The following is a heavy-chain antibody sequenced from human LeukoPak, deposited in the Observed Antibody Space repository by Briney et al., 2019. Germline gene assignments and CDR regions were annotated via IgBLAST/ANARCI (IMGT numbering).Heavy chain of an antibody. J-gene: IGHJ5*02. CDR2: INPNSGGT. CDR3: ARDLRIVVVPAAIRYNWFDP. V-gene: IGHV1-2*02. Sequence: ASVKVSCKASGYTFSTYSVSWVRQAPGQGLEWMGWINPNSGGTNYAQKFQGRVTMTRDTSISTAYMELSRLRSDDTAVYYCARDLRIVVVPAAIRYNWFDPWGQGTLVTVSS. D-gene: IGHD2-2*02. CDR1: GYTFSTYS.